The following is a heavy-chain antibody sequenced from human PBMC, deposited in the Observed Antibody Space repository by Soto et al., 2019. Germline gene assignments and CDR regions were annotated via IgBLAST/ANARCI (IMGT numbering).Heavy chain of an antibody. CDR2: ISYDGSNK. J-gene: IGHJ4*02. V-gene: IGHV3-30*18. D-gene: IGHD6-13*01. CDR1: GFTFSSYG. Sequence: QVQLVESGGGVVQPGRSLRLSCAASGFTFSSYGMHWVRQAPGKGLEWVAVISYDGSNKYYADSVKGRFTISRDNSKNTLYLQMNSLRAEDTAVYYCAKDRGIAAAKRKFGVDYWGQGTLVTVCS. CDR3: AKDRGIAAAKRKFGVDY.